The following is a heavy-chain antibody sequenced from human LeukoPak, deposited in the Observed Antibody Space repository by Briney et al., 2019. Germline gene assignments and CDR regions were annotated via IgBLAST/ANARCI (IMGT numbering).Heavy chain of an antibody. CDR2: IYYSGST. D-gene: IGHD1-26*01. V-gene: IGHV4-61*01. J-gene: IGHJ4*02. Sequence: SETLSLTCTVSGGSISSSSYYWSWIRQPPGKGLEWIGYIYYSGSTNYNPSLKSRVTISVDTSKNQFSLKLSSVTAADTAVCYCARGVVGATTYYFDYWGQGTLVTVSS. CDR1: GGSISSSSYY. CDR3: ARGVVGATTYYFDY.